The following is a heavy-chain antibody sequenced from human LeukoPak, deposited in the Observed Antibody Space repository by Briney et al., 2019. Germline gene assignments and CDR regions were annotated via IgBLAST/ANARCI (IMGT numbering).Heavy chain of an antibody. D-gene: IGHD3-16*02. CDR3: ARGNYYVWGSYRYGFDP. Sequence: PSETLSLTXAVYGGSFSGYYWSWIRQSPGKGLEWLGEINHCGSTNDNPSLKSRVTISVDTSKNQFSLKLSSVTAADTAVYYCARGNYYVWGSYRYGFDPWGQGTLVTVSS. J-gene: IGHJ5*02. CDR1: GGSFSGYY. CDR2: INHCGST. V-gene: IGHV4-34*01.